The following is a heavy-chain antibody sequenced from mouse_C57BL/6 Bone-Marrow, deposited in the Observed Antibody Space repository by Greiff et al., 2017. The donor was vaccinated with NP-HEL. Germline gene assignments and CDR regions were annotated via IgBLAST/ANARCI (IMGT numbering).Heavy chain of an antibody. CDR1: GFNIKDDY. V-gene: IGHV14-4*01. Sequence: VQLQQSGAELVRPGASVKLSCTASGFNIKDDYMHWVKQRPEQGLEWIGWIDPENGDTEYASKFQGKATITADTSSNTAYLQLSSLTSEDAAVSYCTTPYGSLFDYWGQGTTLTVSS. J-gene: IGHJ2*01. CDR3: TTPYGSLFDY. D-gene: IGHD1-1*01. CDR2: IDPENGDT.